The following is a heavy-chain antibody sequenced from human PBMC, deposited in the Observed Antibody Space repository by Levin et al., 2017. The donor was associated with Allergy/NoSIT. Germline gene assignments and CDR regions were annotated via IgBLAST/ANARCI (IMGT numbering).Heavy chain of an antibody. Sequence: GGSLRLSCAASGFTFNIYAMSWVRQAPGKGLEWVSSFSGGGGNTFYADSVKGRFTISRDNSKNTLYLQMSSLRAEDTAMYYCAKGGFGSGAYFTAIQHWGQGTLVTVSS. CDR3: AKGGFGSGAYFTAIQH. V-gene: IGHV3-23*01. D-gene: IGHD3-10*01. CDR1: GFTFNIYA. CDR2: FSGGGGNT. J-gene: IGHJ1*01.